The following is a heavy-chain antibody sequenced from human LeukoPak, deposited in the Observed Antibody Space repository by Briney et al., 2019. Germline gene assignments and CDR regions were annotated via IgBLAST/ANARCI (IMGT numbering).Heavy chain of an antibody. Sequence: SETLSLTCTVSGYSISSGYYWGWIRQPPGKGLEWIGSIYHSGSTYYNPSLKSRVTISVDTSKNQFSLKLSSVTAADTAVYYCARDYGGRFDYWGQGTLVTVSS. D-gene: IGHD4-23*01. CDR3: ARDYGGRFDY. J-gene: IGHJ4*02. CDR2: IYHSGST. CDR1: GYSISSGYY. V-gene: IGHV4-38-2*02.